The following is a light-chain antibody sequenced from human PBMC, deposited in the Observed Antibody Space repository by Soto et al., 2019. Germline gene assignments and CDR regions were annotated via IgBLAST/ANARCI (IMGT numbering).Light chain of an antibody. J-gene: IGKJ1*01. CDR1: QDISRW. V-gene: IGKV1-5*02. CDR3: QQYNSFPS. CDR2: DAS. Sequence: IQMTQSPSTLSASVGHEITIICRASQDISRWLAWYQQTPGEAPKLLISDASNLGSAVPSRFSGSGSGTDFTLTISSLKPDDFATYYCQQYNSFPSFGQGTKVDIK.